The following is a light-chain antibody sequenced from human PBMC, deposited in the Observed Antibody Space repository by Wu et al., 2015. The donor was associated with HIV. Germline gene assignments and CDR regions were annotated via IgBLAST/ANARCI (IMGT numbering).Light chain of an antibody. V-gene: IGKV3-20*01. CDR2: GAS. CDR3: QHYGTSPPYS. Sequence: EIVLTQSPGTLSLSPGEGATLSCRASQSFSNYLAWYQQEPGQAPRLLIYGASRRATGIPERFSGSGSGTDFTLAISRLEPEDFAVYYCQHYGTSPPYSFGQGTKLEIK. CDR1: QSFSNY. J-gene: IGKJ2*03.